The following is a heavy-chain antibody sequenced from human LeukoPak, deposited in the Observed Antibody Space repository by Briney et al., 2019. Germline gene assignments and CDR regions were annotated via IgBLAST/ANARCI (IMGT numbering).Heavy chain of an antibody. CDR2: IYPDDSRT. CDR3: ARRGWASGYFEY. Sequence: GESLKISCKGSGYRFTKSWIGWVRQMPGKGLEWLGIIYPDDSRTRYSPSFQGQVTMSVDKSISTAYLQWSSLKASDTAMYYCARRGWASGYFEYWGQGTLVTVSS. J-gene: IGHJ4*02. D-gene: IGHD1-26*01. CDR1: GYRFTKSW. V-gene: IGHV5-51*01.